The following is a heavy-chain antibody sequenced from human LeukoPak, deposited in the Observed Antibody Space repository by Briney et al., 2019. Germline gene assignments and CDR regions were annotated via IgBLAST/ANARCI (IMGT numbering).Heavy chain of an antibody. V-gene: IGHV1-3*01. CDR1: GYTFTRYT. CDR3: ARSSDYYHDSSGSDY. Sequence: GASVKVSCKASGYTFTRYTMHWVRQAPGQRLEWMGWINGGNGNTKYSQKFQDRVTITRDTSASTAYMELSSLRSEDTAVYYCARSSDYYHDSSGSDYWGQGTLVTVSS. CDR2: INGGNGNT. J-gene: IGHJ4*02. D-gene: IGHD3-22*01.